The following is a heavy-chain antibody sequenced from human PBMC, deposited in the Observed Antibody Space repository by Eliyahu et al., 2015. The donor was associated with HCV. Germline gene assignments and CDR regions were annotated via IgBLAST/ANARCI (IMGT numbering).Heavy chain of an antibody. CDR3: IKDITPGGADV. J-gene: IGHJ6*02. Sequence: EGQLVESGGGLVQPGRSLRXSCLVSGFTYDDHVIHWVRQAPGKGLEWVSGFHMIDGRVGYADSVKGRFTISRDKAKKSVYLEVNSLRVDDTGLYYCIKDITPGGADVWGQGTTVTVSS. CDR1: GFTYDDHV. V-gene: IGHV3-9*01. D-gene: IGHD1-14*01. CDR2: FHMIDGRV.